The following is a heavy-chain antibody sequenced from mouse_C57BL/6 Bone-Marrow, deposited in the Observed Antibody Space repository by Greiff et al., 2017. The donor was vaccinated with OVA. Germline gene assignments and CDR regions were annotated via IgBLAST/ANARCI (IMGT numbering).Heavy chain of an antibody. CDR2: INPNNGGT. CDR3: ARDGSSYGWYFDV. CDR1: GYTFTDYN. V-gene: IGHV1-18*01. J-gene: IGHJ1*03. D-gene: IGHD1-1*01. Sequence: VQLKESGPELVKPGASVKIPCKASGYTFTDYNMDWVKQSHGKSLEWIGDINPNNGGTIYNQKFKGKATLTVDKSSSTAYMELRSLTSEDTAVXYCARDGSSYGWYFDVWGTGTTVTVSS.